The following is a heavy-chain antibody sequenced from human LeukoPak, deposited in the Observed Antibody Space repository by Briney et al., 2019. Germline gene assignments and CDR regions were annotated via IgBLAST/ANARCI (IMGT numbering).Heavy chain of an antibody. Sequence: SETLSLTCTVSGGSISTYYWSWVRQPAGKGLEWIGRMYISGETNYNPSLKSRVTISVDTSKNQFSLKLSSVTAADTAVYYCATNIAAAGTDYFDYWGQGTLVTVSS. CDR1: GGSISTYY. J-gene: IGHJ4*02. CDR3: ATNIAAAGTDYFDY. D-gene: IGHD6-13*01. V-gene: IGHV4-4*07. CDR2: MYISGET.